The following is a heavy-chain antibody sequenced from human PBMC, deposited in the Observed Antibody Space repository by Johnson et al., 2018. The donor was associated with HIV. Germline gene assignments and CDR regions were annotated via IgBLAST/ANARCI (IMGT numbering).Heavy chain of an antibody. CDR2: INQAGSEK. Sequence: MQLVESGGGLVQPGGSLRLSCAASGFTFSSYWMSWVRQAPGKGLEWVANINQAGSEKYSVDSVKGRFTISRHNAKNSLYLQMNSLRAEDTAVYYCARAFRGGWYDAFDIWGQGTRVTVSS. J-gene: IGHJ3*02. CDR1: GFTFSSYW. V-gene: IGHV3-7*01. D-gene: IGHD6-19*01. CDR3: ARAFRGGWYDAFDI.